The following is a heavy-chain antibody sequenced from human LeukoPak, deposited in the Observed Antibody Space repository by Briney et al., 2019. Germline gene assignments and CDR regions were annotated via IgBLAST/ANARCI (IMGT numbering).Heavy chain of an antibody. V-gene: IGHV3-74*01. Sequence: GGSLRLSCAASGFTFSSYWMHWVRQAPGKGLVWVSRIYGDGSSTSYADSVKGRFTISRDNAKNTLFLQINSLRVEDTAVFYCARGIPIDYWGQGTLVTVSS. CDR3: ARGIPIDY. D-gene: IGHD2-21*01. CDR2: IYGDGSST. CDR1: GFTFSSYW. J-gene: IGHJ4*02.